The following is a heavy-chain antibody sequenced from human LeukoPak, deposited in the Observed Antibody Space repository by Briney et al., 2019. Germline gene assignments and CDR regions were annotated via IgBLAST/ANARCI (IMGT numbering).Heavy chain of an antibody. CDR3: AAHSSGWYGWFDP. D-gene: IGHD6-19*01. CDR1: GGSISSSSCY. Sequence: SETPSLTCTVSGGSISSSSCYWGWIRQPPGKGLEWIGSIYYSGSTYYNPSLKSRVTISVDTSKNQFSLKLSSVTAADTAVYYCAAHSSGWYGWFDPWGQGTLVTVSS. CDR2: IYYSGST. V-gene: IGHV4-39*05. J-gene: IGHJ5*02.